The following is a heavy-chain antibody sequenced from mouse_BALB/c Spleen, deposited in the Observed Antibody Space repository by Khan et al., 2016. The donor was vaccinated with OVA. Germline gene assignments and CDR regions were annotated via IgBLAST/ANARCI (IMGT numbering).Heavy chain of an antibody. CDR2: INPNNSYT. J-gene: IGHJ3*01. CDR1: GYTFTSYT. CDR3: AREGAYYRSDGWFAY. D-gene: IGHD2-14*01. V-gene: IGHV1-4*01. Sequence: VQLQQSGAELARPGASVKMSCKASGYTFTSYTMHWVKQRPGQGLEWIGYINPNNSYTNYNQKFKDKATLTADKSSSTAYMQLSSLTSEDSAVYYCAREGAYYRSDGWFAYWGQGTLVTVSA.